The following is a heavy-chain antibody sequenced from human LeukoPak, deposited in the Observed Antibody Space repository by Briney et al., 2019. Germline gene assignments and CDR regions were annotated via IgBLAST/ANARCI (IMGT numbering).Heavy chain of an antibody. J-gene: IGHJ4*02. Sequence: SETPSLTCTVSGDSISTSSSYWGWIRQPPGAGLEWIGSIYYSGSTYYNTSLKSRVTISVDTSKNQFSLKLSSVTAADTAVYYCARKVGVGATRPLDYWGQGTLVTVSS. CDR2: IYYSGST. D-gene: IGHD1-26*01. V-gene: IGHV4-39*07. CDR3: ARKVGVGATRPLDY. CDR1: GDSISTSSSY.